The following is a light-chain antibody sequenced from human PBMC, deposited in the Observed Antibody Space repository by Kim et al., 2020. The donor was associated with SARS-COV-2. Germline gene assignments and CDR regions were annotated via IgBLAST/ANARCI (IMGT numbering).Light chain of an antibody. V-gene: IGLV3-1*01. J-gene: IGLJ2*01. CDR1: KLGDKY. Sequence: VSPGQTASITCAGDKLGDKYACWYQQKPGQSPVLVIYEDSKRPSGLPERFSCSNSGNTATLTISGTQAMDEADYYCQAWDSSTVVFGGGTQLTVL. CDR3: QAWDSSTVV. CDR2: EDS.